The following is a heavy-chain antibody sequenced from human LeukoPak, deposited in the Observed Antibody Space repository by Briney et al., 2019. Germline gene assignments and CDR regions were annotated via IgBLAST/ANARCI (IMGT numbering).Heavy chain of an antibody. CDR3: ARGDSQRIDY. CDR2: IYYSGST. J-gene: IGHJ4*02. D-gene: IGHD3-22*01. Sequence: PSETLSLTCTVSGGSISSGGYYWSWIRQHPGKGLEWIGYIYYSGSTYYNPSLKSRVTISVDTSKNQFSLKLSSVTAVDTAVYYCARGDSQRIDYWGQGTLVTVSS. V-gene: IGHV4-31*03. CDR1: GGSISSGGYY.